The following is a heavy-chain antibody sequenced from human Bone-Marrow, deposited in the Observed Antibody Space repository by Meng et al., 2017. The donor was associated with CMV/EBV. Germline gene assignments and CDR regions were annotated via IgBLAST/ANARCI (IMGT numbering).Heavy chain of an antibody. CDR2: INWNGGST. D-gene: IGHD1-26*01. CDR1: GFTFDDYG. Sequence: GDSLKISCAASGFTFDDYGMSWVRQAPGKGLEWVSGINWNGGSTGYADSVKGRFTISRDNSKNTLYLQMNSLRAEDTAVYYCARDLEATLGWFDPWGQGTLVTVSS. V-gene: IGHV3-20*04. CDR3: ARDLEATLGWFDP. J-gene: IGHJ5*02.